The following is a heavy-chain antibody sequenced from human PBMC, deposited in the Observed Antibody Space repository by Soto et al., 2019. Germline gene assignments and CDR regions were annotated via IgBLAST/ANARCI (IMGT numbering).Heavy chain of an antibody. V-gene: IGHV3-30*18. J-gene: IGHJ4*02. CDR2: ISYDGSEK. CDR1: AFTFSTYG. CDR3: ANEEHRGSYFDY. D-gene: IGHD1-26*01. Sequence: QVQLVESGGGVVQPGRALRLSCAASAFTFSTYGMHWVRQSPGKGLEWVARISYDGSEKVYADSVKGRFTISRDNSKDTLYLQMNSLRAEDKAVFYCANEEHRGSYFDYWGQGTLVTVSS.